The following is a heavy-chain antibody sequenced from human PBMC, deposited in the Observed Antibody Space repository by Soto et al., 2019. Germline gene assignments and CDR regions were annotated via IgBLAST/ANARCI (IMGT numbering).Heavy chain of an antibody. CDR3: ARGYSSGWYLYHY. CDR2: IIPILGIA. V-gene: IGHV1-69*02. Sequence: QVQLVQSGAEVKKPGSSVKVSCKASGGTFSSYTISWVRQAPGQGLEWMGRIIPILGIANYAQKFQGRVTITADKSTRTAYMELSSLRSEDTAVYYCARGYSSGWYLYHYWGQGTLVTVSS. CDR1: GGTFSSYT. J-gene: IGHJ4*02. D-gene: IGHD6-19*01.